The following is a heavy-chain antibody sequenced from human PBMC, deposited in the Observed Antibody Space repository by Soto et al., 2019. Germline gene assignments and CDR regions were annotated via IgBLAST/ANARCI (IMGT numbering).Heavy chain of an antibody. CDR3: ARGPLVYYGSGSYYNNFDY. J-gene: IGHJ4*02. CDR1: GGSFSGYY. Sequence: PSETLSLTCAVYGGSFSGYYWSWIRQPPGKGLEWIGEINHSGSTNYNPSLKSRVTISVDTSKNQFSLKLSSVTAADTAVYYCARGPLVYYGSGSYYNNFDYWGQGTLVTSPQ. D-gene: IGHD3-10*01. V-gene: IGHV4-34*01. CDR2: INHSGST.